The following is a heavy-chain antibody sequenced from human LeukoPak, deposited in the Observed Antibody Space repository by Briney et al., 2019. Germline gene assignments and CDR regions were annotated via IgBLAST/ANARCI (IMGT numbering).Heavy chain of an antibody. J-gene: IGHJ4*02. V-gene: IGHV1-69*13. CDR1: GGTFSSYA. CDR3: ARDDPNYGSGSYYTFDY. D-gene: IGHD3-10*01. CDR2: LIPIFGTA. Sequence: SVKVSCKASGGTFSSYAISWVRQAPVQGLEWMGGLIPIFGTANYAQKFQGRVTITADESTSTAYMELSSLRSEDTAVYYCARDDPNYGSGSYYTFDYWGQGTLVTVSS.